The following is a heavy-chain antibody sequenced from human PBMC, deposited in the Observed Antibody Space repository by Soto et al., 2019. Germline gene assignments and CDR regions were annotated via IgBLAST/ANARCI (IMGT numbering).Heavy chain of an antibody. V-gene: IGHV1-8*01. CDR1: GYTFTSYD. CDR2: MNPNSGNT. D-gene: IGHD3-3*01. J-gene: IGHJ4*02. CDR3: AGERSGPTDY. Sequence: QVQLVQSGAEVKKPGASVKVSCKASGYTFTSYDINWVRQATGQGLEWMGWMNPNSGNTGYAQKFQGTVTMTRNTSISTAYMELSSLTSEDTGVCSCAGERSGPTDYWGQGTLVTVSS.